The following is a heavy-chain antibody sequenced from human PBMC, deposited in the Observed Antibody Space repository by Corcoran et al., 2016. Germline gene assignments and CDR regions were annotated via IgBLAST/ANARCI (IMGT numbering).Heavy chain of an antibody. Sequence: EVQLVPSGAEVKKPGESRKISCKGSGYSFTRYWIGWVRQMPGKGLEWMGIIYPGDSDNRYSPSFQGQVTISADKSSSTAYLQWSSLKASDTAMYDCARHVDGLYAFDIWGQGTMVTVSS. CDR3: ARHVDGLYAFDI. CDR2: IYPGDSDN. CDR1: GYSFTRYW. D-gene: IGHD5-12*01. V-gene: IGHV5-51*01. J-gene: IGHJ3*02.